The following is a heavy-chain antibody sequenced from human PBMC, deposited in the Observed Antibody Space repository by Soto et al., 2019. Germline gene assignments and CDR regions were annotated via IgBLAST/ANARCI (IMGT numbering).Heavy chain of an antibody. CDR1: GGTFSSYA. D-gene: IGHD3-16*01. J-gene: IGHJ6*02. Sequence: QVQLVQSGAEVKKPGSSVKVSCKASGGTFSSYAISWVRQAPGQGLEWMGGIIPILGTAGYAPKFQGRVRVTATDSTGTASRELSSRRSEDTAVYYCARRRGGDHYCYGMDVWGQGPTVSVSS. CDR3: ARRRGGDHYCYGMDV. V-gene: IGHV1-69*11. CDR2: IIPILGTA.